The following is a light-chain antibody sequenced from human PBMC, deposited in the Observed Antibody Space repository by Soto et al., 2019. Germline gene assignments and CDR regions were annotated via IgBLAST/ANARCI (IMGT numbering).Light chain of an antibody. V-gene: IGKV1-33*01. J-gene: IGKJ5*01. Sequence: DLQLTQSSSSLSASVVDKITITFPASQGLSNYLNWYQQKPGKAPKLLIYDASNLATGVPSRLSGSGSGKDFPFTISSLQPEDIATYYCQQYDNLPPITFGQGTHWRL. CDR3: QQYDNLPPIT. CDR1: QGLSNY. CDR2: DAS.